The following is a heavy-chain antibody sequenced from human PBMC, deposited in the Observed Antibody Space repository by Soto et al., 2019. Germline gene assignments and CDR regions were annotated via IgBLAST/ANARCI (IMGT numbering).Heavy chain of an antibody. CDR2: MNPNSGGA. D-gene: IGHD6-19*01. V-gene: IGHV1-8*01. Sequence: ASVKVSCKASGYTFTSYDINWVRQATGQGLEWMRWMNPNSGGANYAQKFQGKVIMTTDTSISTAYLELRSLTSDDTAVYYCAKVISTIGSKQWLAQTKHQALDYWGQGTLVTVSS. J-gene: IGHJ4*02. CDR3: AKVISTIGSKQWLAQTKHQALDY. CDR1: GYTFTSYD.